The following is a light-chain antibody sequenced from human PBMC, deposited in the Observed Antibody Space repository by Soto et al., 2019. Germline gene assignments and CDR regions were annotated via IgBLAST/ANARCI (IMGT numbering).Light chain of an antibody. CDR1: SSDVGAYKY. V-gene: IGLV2-11*01. CDR2: DVT. J-gene: IGLJ1*01. Sequence: QSVLTQPRSVSGSPGQSVTISCTGTSSDVGAYKYVSWYQHYPGEAPKFMIYDVTQRPSGVPDRFSGTKSGNTASLTISGLQAEDEADYYCCSYAGSYTWVFGSGTKLTVL. CDR3: CSYAGSYTWV.